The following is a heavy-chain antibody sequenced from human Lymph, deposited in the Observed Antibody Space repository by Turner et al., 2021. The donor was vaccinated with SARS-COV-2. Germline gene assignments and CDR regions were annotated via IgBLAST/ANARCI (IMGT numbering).Heavy chain of an antibody. Sequence: QVQLVESGGGVVQPGRSLKPFCAAPGFTFSSYAMPWVRQAPGKGLKWVALISYDGNNKYYAGSVRGRFTISRDNSKNTLYLQMNSLRAEDTAVYYCARDLYYYGMDVWGQGTTVTVSS. CDR1: GFTFSSYA. CDR3: ARDLYYYGMDV. V-gene: IGHV3-30-3*01. CDR2: ISYDGNNK. J-gene: IGHJ6*02.